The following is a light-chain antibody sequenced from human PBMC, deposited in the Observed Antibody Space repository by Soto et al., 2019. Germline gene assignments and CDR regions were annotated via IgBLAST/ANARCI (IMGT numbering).Light chain of an antibody. CDR3: SSYTSSSTSLVV. V-gene: IGLV2-14*01. Sequence: QSALTQPASVSGSPGQSITISCTGTSSDVGGYNYVSWYQQHPGKAPKLMIYDVSNRPSGVSNRFSGSKSGNTASLTISGLQAEDEADHYCSSYTSSSTSLVVFGGGTKLTVL. J-gene: IGLJ2*01. CDR2: DVS. CDR1: SSDVGGYNY.